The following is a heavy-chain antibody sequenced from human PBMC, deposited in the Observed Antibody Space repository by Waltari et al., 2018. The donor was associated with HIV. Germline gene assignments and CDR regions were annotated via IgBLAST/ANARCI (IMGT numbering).Heavy chain of an antibody. Sequence: VQVVEYGDGLVLPGGSLRLSCEGTGFNISGNSMSWVRQPPGKGLEWVAMIHKGGSTKYTDAVKGRFIISGDNSKNTILLQMNRLRIEDTAVYYCASLPRAPDTGFGMDVWGQGTTVTVSS. J-gene: IGHJ6*02. CDR3: ASLPRAPDTGFGMDV. CDR2: IHKGGST. CDR1: GFNISGNS. V-gene: IGHV3-66*01. D-gene: IGHD5-18*01.